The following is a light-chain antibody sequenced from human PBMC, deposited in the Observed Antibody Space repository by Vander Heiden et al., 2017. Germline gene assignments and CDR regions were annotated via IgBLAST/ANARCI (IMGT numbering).Light chain of an antibody. CDR2: DDC. Sequence: SYVLTQPPSVSVAPGQTARITCGGDNLGRTSLPWSQQEPGQAPVLVVYDDCARPSGIPERFSGSNSGNTATLTISRVEAGDEADYYCQVWDSSSDREVFGTGPKVTVL. CDR1: NLGRTS. CDR3: QVWDSSSDREV. J-gene: IGLJ1*01. V-gene: IGLV3-21*02.